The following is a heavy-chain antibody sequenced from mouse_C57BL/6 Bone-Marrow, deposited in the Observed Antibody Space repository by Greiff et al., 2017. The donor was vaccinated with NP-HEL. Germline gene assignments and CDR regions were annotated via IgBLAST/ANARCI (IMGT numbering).Heavy chain of an antibody. Sequence: EVKLQQSGPELVKPGASVKISCKASGYTFTDYYMNWVKQSHGKSLEWIGDINPNNGGTSYNQKFKGKATLTVDKSSSTAYMELRSLTSEDSAVYYCAIAGYWYFYVWGTGTTVTVSS. V-gene: IGHV1-26*01. CDR3: AIAGYWYFYV. CDR2: INPNNGGT. J-gene: IGHJ1*03. CDR1: GYTFTDYY.